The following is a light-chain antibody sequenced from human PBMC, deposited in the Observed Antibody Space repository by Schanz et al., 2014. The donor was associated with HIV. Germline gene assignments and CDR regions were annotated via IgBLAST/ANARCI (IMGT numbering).Light chain of an antibody. CDR2: DVA. V-gene: IGLV2-14*01. J-gene: IGLJ3*02. CDR1: SSDVGGYDF. CDR3: SSYTSSSTWV. Sequence: QSALTQPASVSGSPGQSITISCTGTSSDVGGYDFVSWFQQYPGKAPKLMIYDVAKRPSGISNRFSGSKSGNTASLTIFGLQADDEADYYCSSYTSSSTWVFGGGTKVTVL.